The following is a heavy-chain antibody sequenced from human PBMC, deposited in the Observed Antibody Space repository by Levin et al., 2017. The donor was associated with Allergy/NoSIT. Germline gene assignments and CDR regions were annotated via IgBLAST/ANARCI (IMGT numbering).Heavy chain of an antibody. D-gene: IGHD3-10*01. CDR1: GFTFSSYS. J-gene: IGHJ6*03. CDR2: ISSSSSYI. CDR3: ARDGRVWFRELFYYYYMDV. V-gene: IGHV3-21*01. Sequence: GGSLRLSCAASGFTFSSYSMNWVRQAPGKGLEWVSSISSSSSYIYYADSVKGRFTISRDNAKNSLYLQMNSLRAEDTAVYYCARDGRVWFRELFYYYYMDVWGKGTTVTVSS.